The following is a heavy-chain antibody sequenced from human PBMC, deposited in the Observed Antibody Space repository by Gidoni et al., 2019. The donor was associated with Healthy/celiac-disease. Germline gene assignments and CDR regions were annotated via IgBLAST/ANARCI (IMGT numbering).Heavy chain of an antibody. Sequence: EVQLLESGGGLVQTGGSLRLYCADSGFTFSSYAMSWVRQDQGKGLECVSAISGSVCSTYYADSLNGRFTISRDNSKNTLYLQMNSLRAEDTAVYYCAARNSGSYRNFDYWGQGTLVTVSS. D-gene: IGHD1-26*01. V-gene: IGHV3-23*01. CDR3: AARNSGSYRNFDY. CDR1: GFTFSSYA. J-gene: IGHJ4*02. CDR2: ISGSVCST.